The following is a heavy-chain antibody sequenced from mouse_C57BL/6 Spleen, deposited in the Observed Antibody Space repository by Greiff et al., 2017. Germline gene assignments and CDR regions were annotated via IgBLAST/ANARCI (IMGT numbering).Heavy chain of an antibody. V-gene: IGHV1-50*01. D-gene: IGHD2-10*01. J-gene: IGHJ4*01. Sequence: VQLQQPGAELVKPGASVKLSCKASGYTFTSYWMQWVKQRPGQGLEWIGVIDPSDSYTNYNQKFKGKATLTVDTSSSTAYMQLSSLTSEDSAVYYCARLLLFYYAMDYWGQGTSVTVSS. CDR2: IDPSDSYT. CDR3: ARLLLFYYAMDY. CDR1: GYTFTSYW.